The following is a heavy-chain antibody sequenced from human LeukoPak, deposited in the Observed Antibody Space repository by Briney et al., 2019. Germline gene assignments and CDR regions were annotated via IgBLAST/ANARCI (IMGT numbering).Heavy chain of an antibody. D-gene: IGHD2-8*02. CDR1: GFTFSSYE. CDR3: ATYRQVLLPFES. CDR2: IFPSGGEI. V-gene: IGHV3-23*01. J-gene: IGHJ4*02. Sequence: GGSLRLSCAASGFTFSSYEMNWVRQAPGKGLEWVSSIFPSGGEIHYADSVRGRFTISRDNSKSTLSLQMNSLRAEDTAIYYCATYRQVLLPFESWGQGTLVTVSS.